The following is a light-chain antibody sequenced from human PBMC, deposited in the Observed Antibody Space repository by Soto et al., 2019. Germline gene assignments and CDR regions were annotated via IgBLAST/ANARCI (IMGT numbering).Light chain of an antibody. Sequence: DIQMTQSPSSLSASVGDRVTNTCRASQSIISYLIWYQQKPGKVPKLLIYAASSLQSGVPSRFSGSGSGTDFTLTISSLQPEDFATYYCQQSYSTPQTFGQGTKVDIK. CDR2: AAS. CDR1: QSIISY. J-gene: IGKJ1*01. V-gene: IGKV1-39*01. CDR3: QQSYSTPQT.